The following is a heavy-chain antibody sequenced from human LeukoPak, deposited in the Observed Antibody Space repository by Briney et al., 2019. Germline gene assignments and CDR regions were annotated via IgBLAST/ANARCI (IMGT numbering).Heavy chain of an antibody. CDR1: GFTFRSYW. Sequence: PGGSLRLSCAASGFTFRSYWMSWVRQAQGKGLEWVANINQGGSVQYYMDSVKGRFTISRDDAKNSLYVQMNSLRDEDTAVYYCARVEYSGRNLEYWGQGTLVTVSS. CDR2: INQGGSVQ. D-gene: IGHD1-26*01. J-gene: IGHJ4*02. CDR3: ARVEYSGRNLEY. V-gene: IGHV3-7*01.